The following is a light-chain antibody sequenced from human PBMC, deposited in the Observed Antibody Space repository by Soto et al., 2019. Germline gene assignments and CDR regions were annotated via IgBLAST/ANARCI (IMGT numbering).Light chain of an antibody. CDR3: QQYNHWPRMLS. V-gene: IGKV3-15*01. CDR1: QSLSSN. J-gene: IGKJ4*01. Sequence: EIVLTQSPATLYVSPGETATISCRASQSLSSNVAWYQQRPRQAPRLLIYATSSRASDVPARFSGTGSGTEFTLTIASLQSEDFASYYCQQYNHWPRMLSFGGGTKVELK. CDR2: ATS.